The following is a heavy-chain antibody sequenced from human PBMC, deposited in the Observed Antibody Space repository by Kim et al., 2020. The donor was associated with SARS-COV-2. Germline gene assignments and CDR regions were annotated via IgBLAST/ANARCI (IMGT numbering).Heavy chain of an antibody. D-gene: IGHD3-10*01. V-gene: IGHV4-59*13. J-gene: IGHJ5*02. CDR1: GGSISSYY. CDR2: IYYSGST. Sequence: SETLSLTCTVSGGSISSYYWSWIRQPPGKGLEWIGYIYYSGSTNYNPSLKSRVTISVDTSKNQFSLKLSSVTAADTAVYYCARTGSNWFDPWGQGTLVTVSS. CDR3: ARTGSNWFDP.